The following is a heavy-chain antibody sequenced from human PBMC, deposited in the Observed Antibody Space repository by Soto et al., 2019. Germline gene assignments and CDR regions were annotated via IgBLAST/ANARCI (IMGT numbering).Heavy chain of an antibody. CDR1: GDSMNPYY. CDR3: ARAWAVPGSHWGD. V-gene: IGHV4-59*01. J-gene: IGHJ4*02. D-gene: IGHD6-19*01. Sequence: QVQLQESGPGLVKPSETPSLTCTVSGDSMNPYYWSWIRQPPGKGLEWIGYIYFSGSTNFNPSLKSRVTLSLDTSKRQFFLKLTSVTAADTAVYYCARAWAVPGSHWGDWGRGTLVTVSS. CDR2: IYFSGST.